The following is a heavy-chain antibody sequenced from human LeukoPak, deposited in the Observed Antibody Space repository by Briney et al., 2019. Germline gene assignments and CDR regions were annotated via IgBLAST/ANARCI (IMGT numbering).Heavy chain of an antibody. Sequence: GGSLRPSCAASGFIFNNYAMSWVRQAPGKGLEWVSAISGSGGSTYYADSVKGRFTISRDNSKNTLYLQMNSLRAEDTAVYYCSKKTTYNTAGTQGFDYWGQGTLVTVSS. V-gene: IGHV3-23*01. CDR3: SKKTTYNTAGTQGFDY. CDR1: GFIFNNYA. CDR2: ISGSGGST. D-gene: IGHD6-13*01. J-gene: IGHJ4*02.